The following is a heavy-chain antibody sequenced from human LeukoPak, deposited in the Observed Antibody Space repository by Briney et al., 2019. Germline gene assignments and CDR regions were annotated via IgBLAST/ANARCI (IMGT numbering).Heavy chain of an antibody. CDR3: TTATRGALLWFGESSDAFDI. D-gene: IGHD3-10*01. CDR1: GFTFNNAW. CDR2: IKSKTDGGTT. V-gene: IGHV3-15*01. Sequence: GGSLRLSCAASGFTFNNAWMSWVRQAPGKGLEWVGRIKSKTDGGTTDYAAPVKGRFTISRDDSKNTLYLQMNSLKTEDTAVYYCTTATRGALLWFGESSDAFDIWGQGTMVTVSS. J-gene: IGHJ3*02.